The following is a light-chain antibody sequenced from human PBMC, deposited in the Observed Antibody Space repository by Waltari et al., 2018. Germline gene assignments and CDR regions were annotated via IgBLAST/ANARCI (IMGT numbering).Light chain of an antibody. CDR2: AAS. CDR3: QQYNSYPLP. Sequence: DIQMTQSPSSLSASVGDRVTITCRASQDISNYLAWFQQKPGKAPKSLISAASSLQSGVPSKFSGSGSGTDFTLTISSLQAEDFATYYCQQYNSYPLPFGGGTKVEIK. V-gene: IGKV1-16*02. J-gene: IGKJ4*01. CDR1: QDISNY.